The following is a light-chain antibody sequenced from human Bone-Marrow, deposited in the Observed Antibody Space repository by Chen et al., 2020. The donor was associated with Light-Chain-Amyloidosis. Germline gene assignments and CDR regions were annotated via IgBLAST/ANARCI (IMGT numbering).Light chain of an antibody. V-gene: IGLV1-40*01. CDR2: GNN. CDR1: TYNIGAGFD. CDR3: QSYDSSLSGVV. Sequence: QSLLTHPPSLSAAPAPRLTFPFTASTYNIGAGFDVHWYQQLPGTVPKLLIYGNNNRPSGVPDRFSGSKSGTSASLAITGLQAEDEADYYCQSYDSSLSGVVFGGGTKLTVL. J-gene: IGLJ3*02.